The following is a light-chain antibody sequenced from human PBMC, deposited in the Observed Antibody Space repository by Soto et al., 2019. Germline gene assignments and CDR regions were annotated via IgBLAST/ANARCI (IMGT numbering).Light chain of an antibody. Sequence: EIVMTQSPATLSVSPGERATLSCRASQSVSSDLAWYHQKPGQAPRLLIYGASTRATGIPARFSGSGSGTEFTLTISGLQPDDFATYYCQQYKDSVWTFGQGTKV. CDR1: QSVSSD. V-gene: IGKV3-15*01. J-gene: IGKJ1*01. CDR3: QQYKDSVWT. CDR2: GAS.